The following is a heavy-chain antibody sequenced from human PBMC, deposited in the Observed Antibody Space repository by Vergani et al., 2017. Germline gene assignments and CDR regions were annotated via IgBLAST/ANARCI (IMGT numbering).Heavy chain of an antibody. Sequence: QVQLVQSGAEVKKPGSSVKVSCKASGGTFSSYAISWVRQAPGQGLEWMGRIIPIFVTANYAQKFQGRVTLTADESTSTAYMELSSLRSEDTAVYYCARDPYFEYSSSSTHYFDYWGQGTLVT. J-gene: IGHJ4*02. D-gene: IGHD6-6*01. V-gene: IGHV1-69*18. CDR2: IIPIFVTA. CDR1: GGTFSSYA. CDR3: ARDPYFEYSSSSTHYFDY.